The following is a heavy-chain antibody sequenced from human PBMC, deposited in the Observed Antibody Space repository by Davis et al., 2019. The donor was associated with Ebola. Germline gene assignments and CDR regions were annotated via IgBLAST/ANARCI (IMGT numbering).Heavy chain of an antibody. CDR1: GFTFSAYV. CDR2: ISGSGDST. D-gene: IGHD4-23*01. Sequence: PGGSLRLSCAASGFTFSAYVMTWVRQAPGKGLEWVSTISGSGDSTDYAGSVKGRFTISRDNSKNTLYLQMASLRAEDTAIYYCARILRSGISGWALDYWGQGTLVPVSS. CDR3: ARILRSGISGWALDY. J-gene: IGHJ4*02. V-gene: IGHV3-23*01.